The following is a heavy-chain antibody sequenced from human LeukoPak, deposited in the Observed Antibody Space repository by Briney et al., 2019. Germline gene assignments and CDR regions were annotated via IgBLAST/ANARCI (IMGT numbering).Heavy chain of an antibody. CDR1: GYTFTSYG. J-gene: IGHJ4*02. Sequence: ASVKVSCKASGYTFTSYGFSWVRQAPGQGLEWMGWISPYNGNTNYAQKLQGRVTMTTDTSTSTAYMELRSLRSDDTAVYYCAGASVVIKTIDYWGQGTLVTVSS. CDR2: ISPYNGNT. D-gene: IGHD3-22*01. V-gene: IGHV1-18*01. CDR3: AGASVVIKTIDY.